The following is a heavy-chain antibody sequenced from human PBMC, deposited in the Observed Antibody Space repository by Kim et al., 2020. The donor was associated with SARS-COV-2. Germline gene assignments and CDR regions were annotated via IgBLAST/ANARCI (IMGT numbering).Heavy chain of an antibody. CDR3: TDVGGGGATTG. D-gene: IGHD1-26*01. J-gene: IGHJ4*02. V-gene: IGHV3-72*01. Sequence: GGSLRLSCAASGFTFSEFYFDWVRQAPGKGLEWVGRITHRLHSYTTYFAASVKGRFTISRDDSKSLVYLEMNSLRIDDTAVYYCTDVGGGGATTGWGQGTLVTVSS. CDR1: GFTFSEFY. CDR2: ITHRLHSYTT.